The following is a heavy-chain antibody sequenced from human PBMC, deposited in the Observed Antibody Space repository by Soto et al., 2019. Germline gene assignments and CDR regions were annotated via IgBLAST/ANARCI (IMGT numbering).Heavy chain of an antibody. CDR3: AAPLYYYGSGSYYYSYYYYGMDV. V-gene: IGHV1-58*01. CDR2: IVVGSGNT. CDR1: GFTFTSSA. Sequence: SVKVSCKASGFTFTSSAVQWVRQARGQRLEWIGWIVVGSGNTNYAQKFQERVTITRDMSTSTAYMELSSLRSEDTAVYYCAAPLYYYGSGSYYYSYYYYGMDVWGQGTTVTVSS. D-gene: IGHD3-10*01. J-gene: IGHJ6*02.